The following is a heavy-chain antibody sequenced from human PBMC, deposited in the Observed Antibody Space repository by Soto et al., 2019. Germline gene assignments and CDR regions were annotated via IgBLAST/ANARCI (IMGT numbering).Heavy chain of an antibody. CDR2: IYGGDTT. V-gene: IGHV3-53*01. CDR1: GFTVSSNY. J-gene: IGHJ6*02. Sequence: EVQLVESGGGLIQPGGSLRLSCAASGFTVSSNYMSWFRQAQGKGLEWVSVIYGGDTTYYADSVKGRFTISRDHSKNTLYLQMNSLRAEDTAVYYCARDLRTLYGMDVWGQGTTVTVSS. CDR3: ARDLRTLYGMDV.